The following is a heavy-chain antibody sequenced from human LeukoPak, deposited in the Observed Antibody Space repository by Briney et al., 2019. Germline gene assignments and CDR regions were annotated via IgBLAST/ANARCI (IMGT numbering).Heavy chain of an antibody. CDR2: IYTGGST. Sequence: GGSLRLSCAASGFTFRSYGMHWVRQAPGKGLEWVSVIYTGGSTYYADSVKGRFTISRDNSRNTLYLQMNSLRAEDTAVYYCARVVAIDFWSGYYFDYWGQGTLVTVSS. V-gene: IGHV3-66*01. CDR1: GFTFRSYG. J-gene: IGHJ4*02. D-gene: IGHD3-3*01. CDR3: ARVVAIDFWSGYYFDY.